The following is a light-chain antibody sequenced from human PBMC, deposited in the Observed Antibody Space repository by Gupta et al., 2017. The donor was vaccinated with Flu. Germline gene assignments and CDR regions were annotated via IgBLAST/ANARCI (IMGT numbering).Light chain of an antibody. J-gene: IGLJ3*02. Sequence: TTICGTGTSSDVGGYNDVSFYQQHTGKADKLMIYDVRKRPAGVANRFSGSKAGNTASLTISGLEEEDEAEYYGSSDTISSTGVFGGGTKLTVL. CDR3: SSDTISSTGV. V-gene: IGLV2-14*04. CDR1: SSDVGGYND. CDR2: DVR.